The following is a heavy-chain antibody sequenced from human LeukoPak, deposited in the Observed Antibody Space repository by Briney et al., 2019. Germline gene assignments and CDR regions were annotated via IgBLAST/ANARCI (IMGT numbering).Heavy chain of an antibody. J-gene: IGHJ4*02. Sequence: PSETLSLTCTVSGASVSSYYWSWIRQPAGKGLEWIGHIHGTGNTNYNPSLKSRVTMSVDTSKNQFSLKLSSVTAADTAVYYCAVDSGGCRYWGQGTLVTVSS. CDR1: GASVSSYY. CDR3: AVDSGGCRY. V-gene: IGHV4-4*07. D-gene: IGHD3-16*01. CDR2: IHGTGNT.